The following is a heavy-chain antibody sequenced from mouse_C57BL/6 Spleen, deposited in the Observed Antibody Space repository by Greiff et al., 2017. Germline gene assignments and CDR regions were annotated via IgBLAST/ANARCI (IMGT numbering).Heavy chain of an antibody. CDR1: GYTFTSYW. V-gene: IGHV1-55*01. CDR2: IYPGSGST. D-gene: IGHD1-1*01. Sequence: QVQLQQSGAELVKPGASVKMSCKASGYTFTSYWITWVKQRPGQGLEWIGDIYPGSGSTNYNEKFKSKATLTVDTSSSTAYMQLSSLTSEDSAVYYCARPITTVVEGYFDVWGTGTTVTVSS. CDR3: ARPITTVVEGYFDV. J-gene: IGHJ1*03.